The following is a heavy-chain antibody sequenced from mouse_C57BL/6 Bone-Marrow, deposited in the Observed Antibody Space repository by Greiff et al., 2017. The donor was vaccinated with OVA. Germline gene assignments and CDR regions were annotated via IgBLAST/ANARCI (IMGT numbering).Heavy chain of an antibody. V-gene: IGHV1-55*01. Sequence: QVQLQQPGAELVKPGASVKMSCKASGYTFTSYWITWVKQRPGQGLEWIGDIYPGSGSTNYNEKFKSKATLTVDTSSSTAYMQLSSLTSEDSAVYYCARFTMVTTETAYYFDYWGQGTTLTVSS. CDR3: ARFTMVTTETAYYFDY. CDR1: GYTFTSYW. CDR2: IYPGSGST. J-gene: IGHJ2*01. D-gene: IGHD2-2*01.